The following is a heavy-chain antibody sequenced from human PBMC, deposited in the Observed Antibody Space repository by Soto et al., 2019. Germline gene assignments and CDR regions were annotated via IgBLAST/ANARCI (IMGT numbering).Heavy chain of an antibody. D-gene: IGHD2-15*01. CDR3: ARGDDVVVVAAGDYYYGMDV. Sequence: GASVKVSCKASGYTFTSYDINWVRQATGQGLEWMGWMNPNSGNTGYAQKFQGRVTMTRNTSISTAYMELSSLRSEDTAVYYCARGDDVVVVAAGDYYYGMDVWGQGTTVTVSS. CDR1: GYTFTSYD. V-gene: IGHV1-8*01. J-gene: IGHJ6*02. CDR2: MNPNSGNT.